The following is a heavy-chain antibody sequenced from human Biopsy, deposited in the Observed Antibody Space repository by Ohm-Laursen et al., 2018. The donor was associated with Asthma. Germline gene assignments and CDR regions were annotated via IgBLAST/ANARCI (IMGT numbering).Heavy chain of an antibody. Sequence: PSETLSLTCRVSGGYTGSSDHHWAWIRQAPGKGLEWIGFVFWSGSTHYSRSLERRVSISIDKATNEFSMKLWSVTPADTAVYFCARVVSYGDIYFGIDVWGPGNTVVVS. CDR2: VFWSGST. D-gene: IGHD4-23*01. J-gene: IGHJ6*02. CDR3: ARVVSYGDIYFGIDV. V-gene: IGHV4-61*05. CDR1: GGYTGSSDHH.